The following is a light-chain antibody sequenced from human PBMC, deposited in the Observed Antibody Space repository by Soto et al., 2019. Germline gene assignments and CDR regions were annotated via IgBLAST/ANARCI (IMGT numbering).Light chain of an antibody. CDR2: DAS. V-gene: IGKV3-11*01. Sequence: EIVLTQSPATLSLSPVGVATLSCRASQSVSNYLVWYQQRPGQAPRLLIYDASNRAPGIPARFSGSGSGTDFTLTITSPEPEDFAVYYCQQRSNWPLTFGGGTKVDIK. J-gene: IGKJ4*01. CDR1: QSVSNY. CDR3: QQRSNWPLT.